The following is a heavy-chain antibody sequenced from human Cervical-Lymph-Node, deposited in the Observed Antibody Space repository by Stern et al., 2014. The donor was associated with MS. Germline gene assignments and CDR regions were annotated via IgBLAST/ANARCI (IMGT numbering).Heavy chain of an antibody. CDR2: ISSSGGT. Sequence: QMQLVESGPGLVKPSETLSLTCTVSGGSTSSYYWSWIRQPPGKGLEWIGYISSSGGTQYNPPLKSRVTLSADTSQTQFAPNLSPVTAADAAVYYCARGYTTSSGRPDYWGQGTLVTVST. CDR1: GGSTSSYY. D-gene: IGHD6-6*01. CDR3: ARGYTTSSGRPDY. V-gene: IGHV4-59*08. J-gene: IGHJ4*02.